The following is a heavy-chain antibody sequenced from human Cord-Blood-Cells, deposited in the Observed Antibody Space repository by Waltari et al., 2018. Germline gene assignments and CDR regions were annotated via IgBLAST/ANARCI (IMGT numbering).Heavy chain of an antibody. CDR2: IFPIVGTA. J-gene: IGHJ3*02. CDR3: ARGGEDWGDAFDI. V-gene: IGHV1-69*01. D-gene: IGHD3-16*01. Sequence: QVQLVQSGAEVKKPGSSVKVSCKASGGTFSSYAIRWVRQAPGKGLGWMGGIFPIVGTANSAQTFQGGVTITADESTSTAYMGLGSRRSEDTAVYYWARGGEDWGDAFDIWGQGTMVTVSS. CDR1: GGTFSSYA.